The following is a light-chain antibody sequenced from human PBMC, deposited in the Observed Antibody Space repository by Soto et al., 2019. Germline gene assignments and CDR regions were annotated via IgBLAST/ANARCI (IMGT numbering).Light chain of an antibody. J-gene: IGKJ5*01. CDR1: QSRLYNNTYNY. Sequence: EIVMTQSPLTLPVTPGEPASISCRSSQSRLYNNTYNYLDWYVQKPGQSPQLLIYFGSNRAPGVPDRFSGSGSGTDFTLTISCLQSEDFATYYCQQYYSFPITFGQGTRLEIK. V-gene: IGKV2-28*01. CDR2: FGS. CDR3: QQYYSFPIT.